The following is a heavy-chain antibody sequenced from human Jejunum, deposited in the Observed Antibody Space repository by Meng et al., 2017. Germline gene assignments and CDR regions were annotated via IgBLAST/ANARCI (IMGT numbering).Heavy chain of an antibody. CDR2: SYHTGSS. D-gene: IGHD2-21*02. CDR1: VCSISSGAYS. Sequence: QLQLQESGSGLVQPSQTLSLTCAFSVCSISSGAYSWSWIRQPPGKGLEWIGHSYHTGSSNYNPSLESRVTISVDRSKNQFSLKLTSVTAADTAVYYCARASVGNCGGDCYSPHWFDPWGQGTLVTVSS. CDR3: ARASVGNCGGDCYSPHWFDP. J-gene: IGHJ5*02. V-gene: IGHV4-30-2*01.